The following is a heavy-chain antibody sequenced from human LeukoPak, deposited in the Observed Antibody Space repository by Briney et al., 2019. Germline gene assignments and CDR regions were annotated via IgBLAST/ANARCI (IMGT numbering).Heavy chain of an antibody. CDR2: ISGSGSST. Sequence: LTGGTLRLSCAASGFTFTSNCMSWVRQAPGRGLEWVAAISGSGSSTYYADSVKGRFTISRDKSKNTLYLQMNSLRAEDTAVSYCARGDPYISIAAVGKAFYIWGQGTMVTVSS. CDR3: ARGDPYISIAAVGKAFYI. CDR1: GFTFTSNC. D-gene: IGHD6-13*01. J-gene: IGHJ3*02. V-gene: IGHV3-23*01.